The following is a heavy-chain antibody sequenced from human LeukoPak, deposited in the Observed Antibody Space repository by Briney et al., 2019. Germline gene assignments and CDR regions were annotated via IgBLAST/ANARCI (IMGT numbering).Heavy chain of an antibody. Sequence: VASVKVSCKVSGYTLTELSMHWVRQAPGKGLEWMGGFDPEDGETIYAQKFQGRVTMTEDTSTDTAYMELSSLRSEDTAVYYCATDPLLPSSSSWSANDAFDIWGQGTMVTVSS. CDR3: ATDPLLPSSSSWSANDAFDI. CDR2: FDPEDGET. J-gene: IGHJ3*02. D-gene: IGHD6-6*01. V-gene: IGHV1-24*01. CDR1: GYTLTELS.